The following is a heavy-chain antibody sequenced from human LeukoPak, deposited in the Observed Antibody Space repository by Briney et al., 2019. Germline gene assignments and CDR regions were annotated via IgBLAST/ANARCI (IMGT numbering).Heavy chain of an antibody. Sequence: GGSLRLSCAASGFTFDDYGMSWVRQAPGKGLEWVSYISSSSSTIYYADSVKGRFTISRDNAKNSLYLQMNSLRAEDTAVYYCARERGGAVAGNYFDYWGQGTLVTVSS. CDR1: GFTFDDYG. CDR2: ISSSSSTI. D-gene: IGHD6-19*01. J-gene: IGHJ4*02. CDR3: ARERGGAVAGNYFDY. V-gene: IGHV3-48*01.